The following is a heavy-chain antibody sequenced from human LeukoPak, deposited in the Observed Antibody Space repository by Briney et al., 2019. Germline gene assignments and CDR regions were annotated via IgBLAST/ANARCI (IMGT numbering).Heavy chain of an antibody. CDR2: ISSSSSYI. CDR3: AREYSPFGMDV. Sequence: GGSLRLSCAASGFTFSSYAMSWVRQAPGKGLEWVSSISSSSSYIYYADSVKGRFTISRDNAKNSLYLQMNSLRAEDTAVYYCAREYSPFGMDVWGQGSTVTVSS. D-gene: IGHD1-26*01. V-gene: IGHV3-21*01. J-gene: IGHJ6*02. CDR1: GFTFSSYA.